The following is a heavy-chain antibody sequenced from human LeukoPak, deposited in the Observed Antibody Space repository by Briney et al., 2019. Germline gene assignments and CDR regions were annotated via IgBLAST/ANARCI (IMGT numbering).Heavy chain of an antibody. CDR3: AKLQDFYDNSGYSYFDN. V-gene: IGHV3-23*01. Sequence: GGSLRLSCAASGFTFSNYAMSWVRQAPGKGLEWVSSITSNALNTYQGDFIKGRFTISRDDSKNTLYLHLSSLRVEDTAVYYCAKLQDFYDNSGYSYFDNWGQGTLVTASS. D-gene: IGHD3-22*01. J-gene: IGHJ4*02. CDR2: ITSNALNT. CDR1: GFTFSNYA.